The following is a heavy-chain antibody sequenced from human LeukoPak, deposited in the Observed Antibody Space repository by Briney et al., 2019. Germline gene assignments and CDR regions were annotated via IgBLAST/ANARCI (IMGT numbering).Heavy chain of an antibody. Sequence: GGSLRLSCAASGFTFSDYYMSWIRQAPGKGLEWVSYISSSSSYTNYADPVKGRFTISRDNAKNSLYLQMNSLRAEDTAVYYCARDRERYSSSWAEYFQHWGQGTLVTVSS. D-gene: IGHD6-13*01. J-gene: IGHJ1*01. V-gene: IGHV3-11*06. CDR3: ARDRERYSSSWAEYFQH. CDR1: GFTFSDYY. CDR2: ISSSSSYT.